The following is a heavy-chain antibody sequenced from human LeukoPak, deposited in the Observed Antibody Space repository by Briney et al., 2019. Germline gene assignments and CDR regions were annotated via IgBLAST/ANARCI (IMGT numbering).Heavy chain of an antibody. V-gene: IGHV4-31*03. J-gene: IGHJ1*01. CDR3: ARGGSNSYFQH. CDR1: GDSISSGGYY. CDR2: IYYSGST. D-gene: IGHD1-26*01. Sequence: SQTLSLTCTVSGDSISSGGYYWSWIRQHPGKGLEWIGYIYYSGSTYYNPSLKGRVFIAVDAFENQFSLKLRSVTAADTAVYYCARGGSNSYFQHWGQGTLVTVSS.